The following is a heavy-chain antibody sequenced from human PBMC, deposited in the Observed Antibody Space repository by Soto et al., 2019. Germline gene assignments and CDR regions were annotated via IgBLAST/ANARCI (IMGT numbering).Heavy chain of an antibody. CDR3: AKERRGRGSDY. V-gene: IGHV3-23*01. CDR1: GFTFSNYA. J-gene: IGHJ4*02. D-gene: IGHD1-26*01. CDR2: VNNGGGGT. Sequence: EVLLLDSGGGLVQPGGSLRLSCAASGFTFSNYAMTWVRQAPGKGPEWISTVNNGGGGTYYADSVKGRFTISRDNSKNTLYLQVSSRRAEDTAVYYCAKERRGRGSDYWGQGILVTVSS.